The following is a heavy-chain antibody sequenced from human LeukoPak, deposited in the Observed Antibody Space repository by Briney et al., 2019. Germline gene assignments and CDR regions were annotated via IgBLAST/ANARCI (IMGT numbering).Heavy chain of an antibody. D-gene: IGHD5-24*01. CDR3: ARDRQRRDGLDY. CDR2: INPNSGGT. Sequence: ASVRVSCKAFGYTFTDHYMHWVRQAPGQGLEWMGWINPNSGGTNYAQKFQGRVTMTRDTSISTAYMELSRLRSDDTAVYYCARDRQRRDGLDYWGQGTLVTVSS. CDR1: GYTFTDHY. V-gene: IGHV1-2*02. J-gene: IGHJ4*02.